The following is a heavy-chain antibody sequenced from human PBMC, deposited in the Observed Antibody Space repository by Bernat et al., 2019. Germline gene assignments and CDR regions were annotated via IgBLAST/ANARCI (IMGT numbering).Heavy chain of an antibody. CDR2: ISSNGGST. CDR1: GFTFSSYA. J-gene: IGHJ4*02. Sequence: EVQLVESGGGLVQPGGSLRLSCSASGFTFSSYAMHWVRQAPGKGLEYVSAISSNGGSTYYADSVKGRFTISRDNSKNTLYLQMSSLSAEDTAVYYCVKAPTTVTDYWGQGTLVTVSS. D-gene: IGHD4-17*01. CDR3: VKAPTTVTDY. V-gene: IGHV3-64D*06.